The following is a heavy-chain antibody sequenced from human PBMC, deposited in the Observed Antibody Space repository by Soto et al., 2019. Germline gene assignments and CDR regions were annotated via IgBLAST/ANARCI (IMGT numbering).Heavy chain of an antibody. CDR3: ARGTRTVTVTTYMDV. CDR2: INPNSGGT. J-gene: IGHJ6*03. Sequence: ASVKVSCKASGYTFTGYYMHWVRQAPGQGLEWMGWINPNSGGTNYAQKFQGWVTMTRDTSISTAYMELSRLRSDDTAVYYCARGTRTVTVTTYMDVWGKGTTVTVS. D-gene: IGHD4-17*01. V-gene: IGHV1-2*04. CDR1: GYTFTGYY.